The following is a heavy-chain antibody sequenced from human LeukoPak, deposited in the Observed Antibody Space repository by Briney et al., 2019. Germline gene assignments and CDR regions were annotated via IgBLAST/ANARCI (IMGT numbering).Heavy chain of an antibody. D-gene: IGHD6-25*01. CDR1: GFRFSSYW. CDR2: IYHTGST. V-gene: IGHV4-59*01. Sequence: GSLRLSCAASGFRFSSYWMSWIRQPPGKGLEWIANIYHTGSTNYNPSLSSRVTISIDTAKNQFSLKLTSVTAADTAVYYCARRGRNSSGWQDYLWGQGTLVTVSS. J-gene: IGHJ4*02. CDR3: ARRGRNSSGWQDYL.